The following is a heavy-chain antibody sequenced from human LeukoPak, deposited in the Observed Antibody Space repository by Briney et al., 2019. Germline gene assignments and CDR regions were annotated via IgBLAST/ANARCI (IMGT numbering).Heavy chain of an antibody. CDR2: IYYGEST. CDR1: GGPISGYY. J-gene: IGHJ4*02. CDR3: ARRPYSSGWYYLDY. V-gene: IGHV4-59*01. D-gene: IGHD6-19*01. Sequence: SETLSLTCTVSGGPISGYYWNWIRQPPGKGLEWIGYIYYGESTNYNPSFKSRVTISVDTSKNQFSLKLTSVTAADTAVYYCARRPYSSGWYYLDYWGQGTLATVSS.